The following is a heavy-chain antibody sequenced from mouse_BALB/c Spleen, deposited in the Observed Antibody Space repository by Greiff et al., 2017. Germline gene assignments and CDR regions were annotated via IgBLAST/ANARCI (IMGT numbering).Heavy chain of an antibody. J-gene: IGHJ3*01. D-gene: IGHD1-3*01. Sequence: EVKVEESGGGLVQPGGSLKLSCAASGFTFSSYTMSWVRQTPEKRLEWVAYISNGGGSTYYPDTVKGRFTISRDNAKNTLYLQMSSLKSEDTAMYYCASSGWFAYWGQGTLVTVSA. CDR1: GFTFSSYT. V-gene: IGHV5-12-2*01. CDR2: ISNGGGST. CDR3: ASSGWFAY.